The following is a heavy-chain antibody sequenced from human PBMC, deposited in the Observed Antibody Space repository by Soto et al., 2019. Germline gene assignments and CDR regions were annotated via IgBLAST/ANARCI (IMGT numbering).Heavy chain of an antibody. CDR3: AGRPEIHPR. Sequence: QVHLQESGPGLVKPSETLSLTCAISGGSTSSSDWWTWVRQPPGEGLEWIGEIHRAGVTNYNSSLNSRLTISLYHSKHQFSLSLTSVTPADAAVYFCAGRPEIHPRWGQGILVPVSS. J-gene: IGHJ4*02. D-gene: IGHD1-26*01. CDR1: GGSTSSSDW. V-gene: IGHV4-4*02. CDR2: IHRAGVT.